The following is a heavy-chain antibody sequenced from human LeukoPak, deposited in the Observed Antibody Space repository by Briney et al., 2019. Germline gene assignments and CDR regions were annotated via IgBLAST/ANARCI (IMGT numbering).Heavy chain of an antibody. V-gene: IGHV4-59*01. CDR2: IYYSGST. D-gene: IGHD3-22*01. J-gene: IGHJ5*02. Sequence: SETLPLTCTVSGGSISSYYWSWIRQPPGKGLEWIGYIYYSGSTNYNPSLKSRVTISVDTSKNQFSLKLSSVTAADTAVYYCARSPLNYYDSSGYYLWGQGTLVTVSS. CDR1: GGSISSYY. CDR3: ARSPLNYYDSSGYYL.